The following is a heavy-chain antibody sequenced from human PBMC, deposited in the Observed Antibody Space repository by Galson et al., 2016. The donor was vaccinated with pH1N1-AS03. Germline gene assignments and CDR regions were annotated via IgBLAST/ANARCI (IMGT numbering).Heavy chain of an antibody. CDR3: ARVVCGGDCYPLRGYFDL. Sequence: SLRLSCAASGFTFNNYGVNWVRQAPGKGLEWLAYTSGSGNTIFYADSVEGRFTISRDNAKDSVFLHMSTLKAEDTAVYYCARVVCGGDCYPLRGYFDLWGQGTLVTVSS. D-gene: IGHD2-21*01. CDR2: TSGSGNTI. V-gene: IGHV3-48*03. CDR1: GFTFNNYG. J-gene: IGHJ1*01.